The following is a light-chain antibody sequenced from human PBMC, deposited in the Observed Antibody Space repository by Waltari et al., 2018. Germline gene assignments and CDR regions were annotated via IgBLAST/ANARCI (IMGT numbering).Light chain of an antibody. CDR2: EDN. CDR1: NLVNKH. V-gene: IGLV3-1*01. Sequence: SYDLTQAPSLSVSPGQTAPIACPGHNLVNKHVCWSQQRSGQSPILVYEDNKRPSGIPERFSASSSGDTATLTIRGAQPMDEADYYCQAWDITTAIFGGGTRLTVL. CDR3: QAWDITTAI. J-gene: IGLJ2*01.